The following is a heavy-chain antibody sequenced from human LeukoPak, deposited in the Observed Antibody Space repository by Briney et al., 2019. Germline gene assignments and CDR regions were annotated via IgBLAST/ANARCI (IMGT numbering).Heavy chain of an antibody. CDR3: ARAITMIVVVTGY. Sequence: PGGSLRLSCAASGFTFSNYVMSWVRQAPGKGLEWVSAISGSDGSTWYTDSVKGRFTVSRDNSKNTLYLQMNSLRAEDTAVYYCARAITMIVVVTGYWGQGTLVTVSS. J-gene: IGHJ4*02. CDR1: GFTFSNYV. V-gene: IGHV3-23*01. CDR2: ISGSDGST. D-gene: IGHD3-22*01.